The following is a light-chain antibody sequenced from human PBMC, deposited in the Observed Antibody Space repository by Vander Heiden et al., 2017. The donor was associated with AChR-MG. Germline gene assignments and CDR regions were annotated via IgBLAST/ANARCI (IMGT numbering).Light chain of an antibody. J-gene: IGLJ3*02. Sequence: QSVLTQPPSASGTPGQRVTISCSGRSSNIGSDTVNWYQQLPGTAPKLRIYGNNQRPSGVPERISGSKSGSSASLAINGLQSEDEADYYCAAWDASLNGWVFGGGTRLTVL. CDR3: AAWDASLNGWV. CDR2: GNN. V-gene: IGLV1-44*01. CDR1: SSNIGSDT.